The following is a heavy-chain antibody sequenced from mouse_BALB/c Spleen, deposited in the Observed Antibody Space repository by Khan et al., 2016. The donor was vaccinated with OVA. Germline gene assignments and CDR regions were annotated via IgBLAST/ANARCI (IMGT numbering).Heavy chain of an antibody. V-gene: IGHV1S41*01. J-gene: IGHJ4*01. D-gene: IGHD1-1*01. CDR2: IAPGSGST. Sequence: DLVKPGASVKLSCKASGYTFTSYWINWIKQRPGQGLEWIGRIAPGSGSTYYNEMFKGKATLTVDTSSSTAYIQLSSLSSEDSAVYCCASENNYGSTWYAMDYWGQGTSVTGSS. CDR3: ASENNYGSTWYAMDY. CDR1: GYTFTSYW.